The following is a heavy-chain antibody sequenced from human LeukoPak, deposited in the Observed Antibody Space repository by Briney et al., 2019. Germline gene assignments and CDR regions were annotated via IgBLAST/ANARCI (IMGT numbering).Heavy chain of an antibody. J-gene: IGHJ6*03. Sequence: ASVKVSCKAFGYTFTSNYMHWVRQAPGQGPEWMGVISPSGGSTTYAQKFQGRVTLTRDMSTSTDYLELSSLRSEDTAVYYCATNSIVATIPYYYYYYMDVWGKGTTVTVSS. D-gene: IGHD5-12*01. CDR1: GYTFTSNY. CDR3: ATNSIVATIPYYYYYYMDV. V-gene: IGHV1-46*01. CDR2: ISPSGGST.